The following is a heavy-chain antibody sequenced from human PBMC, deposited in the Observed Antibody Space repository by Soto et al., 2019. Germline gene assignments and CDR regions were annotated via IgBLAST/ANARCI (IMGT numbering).Heavy chain of an antibody. CDR1: GGTFSSYA. J-gene: IGHJ4*02. CDR3: ARGPHSSGWFFY. CDR2: IIPIFGTA. D-gene: IGHD6-19*01. Sequence: GASVKVSCKASGGTFSSYAISWVRQAPGQGLEWMGGIIPIFGTANYAQKFQGRVTITADESTSTAYMELSSLRSEDTAVYYCARGPHSSGWFFYWGQGTLVTVSS. V-gene: IGHV1-69*13.